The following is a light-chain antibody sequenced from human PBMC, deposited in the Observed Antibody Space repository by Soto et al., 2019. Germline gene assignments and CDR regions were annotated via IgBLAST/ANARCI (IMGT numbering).Light chain of an antibody. CDR1: QSISHY. J-gene: IGKJ3*01. CDR3: QQSYSTLLLT. Sequence: DIEMTQSPSSLSAFVGDSVTITCRASQSISHYLHWYQQRPGEAPKLLISAASTLESGVPSTFSGSGSGTDFTLIITSLEPEDFATYYCQQSYSTLLLTFGPGTKIDFK. V-gene: IGKV1-39*01. CDR2: AAS.